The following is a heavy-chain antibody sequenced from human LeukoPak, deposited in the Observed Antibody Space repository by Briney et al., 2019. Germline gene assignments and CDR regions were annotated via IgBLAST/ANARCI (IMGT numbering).Heavy chain of an antibody. CDR3: ATWRCSGGSCYSLPYYYGMDV. CDR2: FDPEDGET. D-gene: IGHD2-15*01. CDR1: GYTLTELS. V-gene: IGHV1-24*01. J-gene: IGHJ6*02. Sequence: ASVKVSCEVSGYTLTELSMHWVRQAPGKGLEWMGGFDPEDGETIYAQKFRGRVTMTEDTSTDTAYMELSSLRSEDTAVYYCATWRCSGGSCYSLPYYYGMDVWGQGTTVTVSS.